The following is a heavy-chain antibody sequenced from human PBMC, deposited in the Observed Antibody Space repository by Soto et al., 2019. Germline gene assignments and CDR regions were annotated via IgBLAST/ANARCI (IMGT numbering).Heavy chain of an antibody. V-gene: IGHV1-3*01. J-gene: IGHJ4*02. CDR3: ARGGYFDSSNYLAY. Sequence: ASVKVSCKASGYTFTSYGINWVRQAPGRGLEWMGWINPGNGNTKYSQQFQGRVIIDRDTSASTAYMELSSLRSEDTAVYYCARGGYFDSSNYLAYCRLGTLVTVSS. CDR2: INPGNGNT. D-gene: IGHD3-22*01. CDR1: GYTFTSYG.